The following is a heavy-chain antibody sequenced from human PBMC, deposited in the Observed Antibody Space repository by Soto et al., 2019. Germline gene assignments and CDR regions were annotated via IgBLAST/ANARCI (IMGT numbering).Heavy chain of an antibody. CDR1: GFTFSVYA. CDR3: AKALYGGFTY. V-gene: IGHV3-23*01. D-gene: IGHD3-10*01. J-gene: IGHJ4*02. Sequence: EVRLLESGGGLVQPGGSLRLSCAASGFTFSVYAMSWVRQAPGKGLEWVSGISGSGDSTHYADSVKGRFTVSRDNSKSMLYLQTNSLRAKDTAIYYCAKALYGGFTYWGQGTLLTVSS. CDR2: ISGSGDST.